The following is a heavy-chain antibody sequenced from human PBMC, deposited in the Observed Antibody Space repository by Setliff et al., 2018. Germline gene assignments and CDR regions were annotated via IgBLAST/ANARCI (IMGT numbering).Heavy chain of an antibody. CDR1: GGTFSSYA. Sequence: GASVKVSCKASGGTFSSYAISWVRQAPGQGLEWMGGIIPILGIANYAQKFQGRVTITADKSTSTAYMGLSSLRSEDTAVYYCARGVYCRGGSCEGKDYWGQGTLVTVSS. D-gene: IGHD2-15*01. CDR2: IIPILGIA. CDR3: ARGVYCRGGSCEGKDY. V-gene: IGHV1-69*10. J-gene: IGHJ4*02.